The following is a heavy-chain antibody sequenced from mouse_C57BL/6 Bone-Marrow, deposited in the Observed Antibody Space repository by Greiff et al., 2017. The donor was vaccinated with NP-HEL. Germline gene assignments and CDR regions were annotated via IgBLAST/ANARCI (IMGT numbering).Heavy chain of an antibody. Sequence: VQLQQSGPELVKPGASVKIPCKASGYTFTDYNMDWVKQSHGKSLELIGDTNPNNGGTIYNQKFKGKATLTVDKSSSTAYMERRSLTSEDTAVYYCATYGYPYAMDYWGQGTSVTVSS. CDR2: TNPNNGGT. J-gene: IGHJ4*01. CDR3: ATYGYPYAMDY. V-gene: IGHV1-18*01. CDR1: GYTFTDYN. D-gene: IGHD2-2*01.